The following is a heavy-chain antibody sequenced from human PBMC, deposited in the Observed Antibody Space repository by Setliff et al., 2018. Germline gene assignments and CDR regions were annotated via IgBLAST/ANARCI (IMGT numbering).Heavy chain of an antibody. V-gene: IGHV1-2*06. J-gene: IGHJ3*01. CDR1: GYTFTAYY. D-gene: IGHD3-16*02. CDR3: AKQGYSDSLYAFDV. CDR2: IHPNTGST. Sequence: ASVKVSCKTSGYTFTAYYIYWVRQAPGHGLELMGRIHPNTGSTNYLQDFQGRVTITRDTSIYTVYMELTGLTSGDTAVYYCAKQGYSDSLYAFDVWGQGTEVTVSS.